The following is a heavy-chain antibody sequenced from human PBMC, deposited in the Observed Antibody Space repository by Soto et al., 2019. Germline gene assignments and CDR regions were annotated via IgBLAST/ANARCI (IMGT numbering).Heavy chain of an antibody. CDR1: GFTFSSYW. V-gene: IGHV3-7*02. Sequence: EVQLVESGGGLVQPGGSLRLSCAASGFTFSSYWMSWVRQAPGKGLEWVANIKQDGSEKYYVDSVKGRFTISRDNAKNSLYLQMNSLRAEDTAVSYCASARADYYDCSGYPLGYWGQGTLVTVSS. D-gene: IGHD3-22*01. CDR3: ASARADYYDCSGYPLGY. J-gene: IGHJ4*02. CDR2: IKQDGSEK.